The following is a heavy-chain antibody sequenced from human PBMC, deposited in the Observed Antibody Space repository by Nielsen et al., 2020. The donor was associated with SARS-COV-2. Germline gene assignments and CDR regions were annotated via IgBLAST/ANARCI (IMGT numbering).Heavy chain of an antibody. CDR3: ARGTTVTYYGMDV. CDR2: IYYSGVT. CDR1: GGSMSSYY. V-gene: IGHV4-59*08. Sequence: SETLSLTCTVSGGSMSSYYWSWIRQPPGKGLEWIGYIYYSGVTKYNPSLKSRVTISGDTSKNQFSLKLSSLTVADTAVYYCARGTTVTYYGMDVWGQGTTVTVSS. J-gene: IGHJ6*02. D-gene: IGHD4-11*01.